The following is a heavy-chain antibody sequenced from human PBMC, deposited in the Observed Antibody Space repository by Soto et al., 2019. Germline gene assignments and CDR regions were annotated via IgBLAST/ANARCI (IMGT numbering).Heavy chain of an antibody. V-gene: IGHV4-59*01. CDR3: AKVGDDYGENYYFDY. J-gene: IGHJ4*02. Sequence: SETLSLTCTVSGGSISSYYWSWIRQPPGKGLEWIGYIYYSGSTNYNPSLKSRVTISVDTSKNQFSLKLSSVTAADTAVYYCAKVGDDYGENYYFDYWGQGTLVTVSS. CDR1: GGSISSYY. D-gene: IGHD4-17*01. CDR2: IYYSGST.